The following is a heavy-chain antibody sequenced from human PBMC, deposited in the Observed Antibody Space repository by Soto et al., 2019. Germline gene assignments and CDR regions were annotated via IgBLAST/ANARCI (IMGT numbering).Heavy chain of an antibody. CDR2: INHSGST. CDR3: ARGGPYFYDSARFHFDY. CDR1: GESFSGYY. D-gene: IGHD3-22*01. J-gene: IGHJ4*02. V-gene: IGHV4-34*01. Sequence: PSETLSLTCAVYGESFSGYYWSWIRQPPGKGLEWIGEINHSGSTNYNPSLKSRVTIAVDTSKNQFSLKLSSVTAADTAVYYCARGGPYFYDSARFHFDYWGQGALVTVSS.